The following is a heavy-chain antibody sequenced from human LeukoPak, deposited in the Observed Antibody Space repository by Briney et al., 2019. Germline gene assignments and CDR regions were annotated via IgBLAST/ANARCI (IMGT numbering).Heavy chain of an antibody. CDR1: GFTFDDYA. D-gene: IGHD2/OR15-2a*01. V-gene: IGHV3-9*01. CDR2: ISWNSGSI. CDR3: AKDASFERAPVYYFDY. J-gene: IGHJ4*02. Sequence: GGSLRLSCAASGFTFDDYAMHWVRQAPGKGLEWVSGISWNSGSIGYADSVKGRFTISRDNAKNSLYLQMNSLRAEDTALYYCAKDASFERAPVYYFDYWGQGTLVTVSS.